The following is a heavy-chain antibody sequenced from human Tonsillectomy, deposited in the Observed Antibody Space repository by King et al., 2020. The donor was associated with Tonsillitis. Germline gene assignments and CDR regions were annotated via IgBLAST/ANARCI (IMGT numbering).Heavy chain of an antibody. CDR1: GYTFTGYY. Sequence: QLVQSGAEVKKPGASVKVSCKASGYTFTGYYIHWVRQAPGQGLEWMGWINPNSGGTNYAQRFQGRVTMTRDTSISTAYMELSRLRSDDTAVYYCARGGTGWELLYFFDSWGQGTLVTVSS. J-gene: IGHJ4*02. CDR2: INPNSGGT. V-gene: IGHV1-2*02. CDR3: ARGGTGWELLYFFDS. D-gene: IGHD1-26*01.